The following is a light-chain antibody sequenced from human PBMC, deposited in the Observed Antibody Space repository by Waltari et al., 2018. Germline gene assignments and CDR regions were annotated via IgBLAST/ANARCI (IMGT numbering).Light chain of an antibody. CDR3: QQYEGLPRT. J-gene: IGKJ2*02. CDR1: QHIYKY. V-gene: IGKV1-33*01. Sequence: DIQMTQSPSSLSASVGDRVTITCQASQHIYKYLNWYQQKPGKAPKLLIYAASNLQTGVPSRFSGCGSGTDFTFVISNLQPEDIATYYCQQYEGLPRTFGQGTKLEMK. CDR2: AAS.